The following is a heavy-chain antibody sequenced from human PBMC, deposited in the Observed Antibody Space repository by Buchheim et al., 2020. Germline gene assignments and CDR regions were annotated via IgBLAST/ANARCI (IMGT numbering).Heavy chain of an antibody. CDR1: GGTFSSYA. J-gene: IGHJ4*02. V-gene: IGHV1-69*01. CDR2: IIPIFGTA. D-gene: IGHD3-22*01. Sequence: QVQLVQSGAEVKKPGSSVKVSCKASGGTFSSYAISWVRQAPGQGLEWMGGIIPIFGTANYAQKFQGRVTITADESKSTAYMELSSLRSEDTAVYYCARDRELYYYDSSGYYRSSFDYWGQGTL. CDR3: ARDRELYYYDSSGYYRSSFDY.